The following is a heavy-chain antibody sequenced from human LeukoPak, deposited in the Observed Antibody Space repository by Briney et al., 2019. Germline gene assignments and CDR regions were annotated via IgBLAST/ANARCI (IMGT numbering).Heavy chain of an antibody. V-gene: IGHV1-18*01. Sequence: ASVKVSCKASGYTFTSYGISWVRQAPGQGLEWMGWISAYNGNINYAQNLQGRVTMTTDTSTSTAYMELRSLRSDDTAVYYCARDAPARSSGYQSDYWGQGTLVTVSS. J-gene: IGHJ4*02. CDR2: ISAYNGNI. D-gene: IGHD3-22*01. CDR1: GYTFTSYG. CDR3: ARDAPARSSGYQSDY.